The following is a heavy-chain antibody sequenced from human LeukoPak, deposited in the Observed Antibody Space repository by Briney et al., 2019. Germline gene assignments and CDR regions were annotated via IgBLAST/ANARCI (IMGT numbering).Heavy chain of an antibody. Sequence: GASVKVSCKASGYTFTGYYMHWVRQAPGQGVEWMGWINPNSGGTNYAQKFQGRVTMTRDTSISTAYMELSRLRSDDTAVYYCARSPSWSSSWYDYWGQGTLVTVSS. CDR1: GYTFTGYY. CDR2: INPNSGGT. J-gene: IGHJ4*02. V-gene: IGHV1-2*02. CDR3: ARSPSWSSSWYDY. D-gene: IGHD6-13*01.